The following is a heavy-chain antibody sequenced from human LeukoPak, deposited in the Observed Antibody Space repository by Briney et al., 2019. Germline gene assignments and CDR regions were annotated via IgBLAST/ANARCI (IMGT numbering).Heavy chain of an antibody. V-gene: IGHV1-24*01. J-gene: IGHJ3*02. CDR1: GYTLTELS. CDR3: ATVLVAAPAHAFDI. Sequence: ASVKVSCKVSGYTLTELSMHWVRQAPGKGLEWMGGFDPEDGETIYAQKFQGRVTMTEDTSTDTAYMELSSLRSEDTAVYYCATVLVAAPAHAFDIWGQGTMVTVSS. CDR2: FDPEDGET. D-gene: IGHD2-15*01.